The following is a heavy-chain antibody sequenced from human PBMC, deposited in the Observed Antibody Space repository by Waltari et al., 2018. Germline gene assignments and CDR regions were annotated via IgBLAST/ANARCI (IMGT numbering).Heavy chain of an antibody. CDR1: GYSFTDYW. CDR3: ARHRGIGIATQSFEF. Sequence: EVQLVQSGAEVKKPGESLKISCQVSGYSFTDYWIGWVRQMPGKGLEWMGIIYPGDPDTRYSPSFQGQVTFSVDKSINTAYLHWSRLKASDTAMYFCARHRGIGIATQSFEFWGQGTLVTVSP. D-gene: IGHD3-10*01. V-gene: IGHV5-51*01. J-gene: IGHJ4*02. CDR2: IYPGDPDT.